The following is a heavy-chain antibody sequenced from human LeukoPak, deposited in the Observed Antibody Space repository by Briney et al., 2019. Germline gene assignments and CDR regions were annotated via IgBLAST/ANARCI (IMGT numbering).Heavy chain of an antibody. D-gene: IGHD3-10*01. J-gene: IGHJ5*02. V-gene: IGHV1-2*06. CDR1: GYTFTGYC. CDR2: INPKSGGT. Sequence: ASVKVSCKASGYTFTGYCMQWVRQAPGQGLEWMGRINPKSGGTNYAQKFQGRVTMTRDTSISTAYMELSGLRSDDAAVYYCARGSDDGENWLDPWGQGTLVTVSS. CDR3: ARGSDDGENWLDP.